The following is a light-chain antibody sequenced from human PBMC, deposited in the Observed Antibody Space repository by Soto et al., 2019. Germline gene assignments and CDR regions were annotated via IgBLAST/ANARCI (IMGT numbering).Light chain of an antibody. CDR1: QSVSNNY. J-gene: IGKJ1*01. CDR2: GAS. Sequence: EIVLTQSPGTLSLSPGERATLSCRASQSVSNNYLAWYQQKPGQAHRIIIFGASGRATGIPDRFSGSGSGTDFTLTIRRLEPEDFAVYYCQQYGSLSWTFGQGTKVDIK. V-gene: IGKV3-20*01. CDR3: QQYGSLSWT.